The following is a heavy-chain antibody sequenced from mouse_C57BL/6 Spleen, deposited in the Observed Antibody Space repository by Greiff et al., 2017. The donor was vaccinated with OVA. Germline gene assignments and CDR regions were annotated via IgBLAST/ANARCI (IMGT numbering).Heavy chain of an antibody. CDR1: GYTFTSYW. Sequence: QVQLKQPGAELVKPGASVKLSCKASGYTFTSYWMQWVKQRPGQGLEWIGEIDPSDSYTNYNQKFKGKATLTVDTSSSTAYMQLSRLTSEDSAVYYCARRGYSNYLAYWGQGTLVTVSA. CDR3: ARRGYSNYLAY. CDR2: IDPSDSYT. J-gene: IGHJ3*01. V-gene: IGHV1-50*01. D-gene: IGHD2-5*01.